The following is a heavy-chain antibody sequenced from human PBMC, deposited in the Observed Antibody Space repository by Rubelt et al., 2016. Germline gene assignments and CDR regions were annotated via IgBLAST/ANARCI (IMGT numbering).Heavy chain of an antibody. V-gene: IGHV3-48*04. CDR1: GFSFSAHS. CDR3: AKDLPSGRVGF. Sequence: EAQLVESGGGLVQPGGSLRLSCAASGFSFSAHSMNWVRQAPGKGPEWVSHISSSGSSIYYADSVKGRFTISRDNAKNSLYLTMNSRRAEDAAVYYCAKDLPSGRVGFWGQGTLVTVSS. D-gene: IGHD1-26*01. CDR2: ISSSGSSI. J-gene: IGHJ4*02.